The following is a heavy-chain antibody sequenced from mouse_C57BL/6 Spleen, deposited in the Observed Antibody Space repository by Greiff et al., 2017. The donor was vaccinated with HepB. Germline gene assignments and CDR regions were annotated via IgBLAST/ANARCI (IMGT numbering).Heavy chain of an antibody. J-gene: IGHJ2*01. D-gene: IGHD3-3*01. V-gene: IGHV1-80*01. CDR3: ARERGRDFDY. Sequence: QVQLQQSGAELVKPGASVKISCKASGYAFSSYWMNWVKQRPGKGLEWIGQICPGDGDTKYNGKFKGKATLTADKASSTAYMQLSSLTSEYSAVYFCARERGRDFDYWGQGTTLTVSS. CDR2: ICPGDGDT. CDR1: GYAFSSYW.